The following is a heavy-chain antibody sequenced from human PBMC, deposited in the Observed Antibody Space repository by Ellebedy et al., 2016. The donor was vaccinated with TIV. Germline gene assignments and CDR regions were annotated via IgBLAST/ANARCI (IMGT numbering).Heavy chain of an antibody. V-gene: IGHV1-2*02. D-gene: IGHD3-10*01. J-gene: IGHJ4*02. CDR1: GYTFTGYY. CDR3: ARDLGATMVRGTKPDY. CDR2: INPNSGGT. Sequence: ASVKVSXKASGYTFTGYYMHWVRQAPGQGLEWMGWINPNSGGTNYAQKFQGRVTMTRDTSISTAYMELSRLRSDDTAVYYCARDLGATMVRGTKPDYWGQGTLVTVSS.